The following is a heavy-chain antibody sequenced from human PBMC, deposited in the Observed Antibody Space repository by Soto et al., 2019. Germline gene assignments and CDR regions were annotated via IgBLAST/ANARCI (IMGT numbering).Heavy chain of an antibody. V-gene: IGHV3-23*01. Sequence: SLRLSCAASGFTLSSYAMSLVRQAPGKGLEWVSAISGSGGSTYYADSVKGRFTISRDNSKNTLYLQMNSLRAEDTAVYYCAKDLGTYYDFWSGYYHGYYYGMDVWGQGTTVTVSS. D-gene: IGHD3-3*01. CDR1: GFTLSSYA. CDR2: ISGSGGST. CDR3: AKDLGTYYDFWSGYYHGYYYGMDV. J-gene: IGHJ6*02.